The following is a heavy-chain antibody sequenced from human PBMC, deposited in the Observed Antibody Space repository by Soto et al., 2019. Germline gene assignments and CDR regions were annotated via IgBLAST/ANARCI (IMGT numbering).Heavy chain of an antibody. D-gene: IGHD6-19*01. V-gene: IGHV4-28*01. CDR2: IYYSGTT. J-gene: IGHJ4*02. CDR1: GYSISSSNW. Sequence: SETLSLTCAVSGYSISSSNWWGWIRQPPGKGLEWIGYIYYSGTTYYNPSLKSRVTISVDTSKNQFSLKLSSVTAADTAVYYCARTVAGYFDYWGQGTLVTSPQ. CDR3: ARTVAGYFDY.